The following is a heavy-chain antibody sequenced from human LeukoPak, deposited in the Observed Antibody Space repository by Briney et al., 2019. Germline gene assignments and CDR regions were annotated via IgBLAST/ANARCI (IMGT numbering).Heavy chain of an antibody. CDR3: VFFCKQKTAYEILTVVGMDV. CDR2: IIPIFGTA. V-gene: IGHV1-69*13. J-gene: IGHJ6*04. D-gene: IGHD3-9*01. Sequence: ASVKVACKASGGTFSSYAISWVRQAPGQGLEWMERIIPIFGTANSAQKFQGRVTITADESTSTAYMALSSLRSEDTAVYYCVFFCKQKTAYEILTVVGMDVWGKGTTVTVSS. CDR1: GGTFSSYA.